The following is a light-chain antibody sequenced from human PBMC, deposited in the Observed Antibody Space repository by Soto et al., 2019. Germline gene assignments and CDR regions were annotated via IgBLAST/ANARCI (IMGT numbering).Light chain of an antibody. CDR1: SSDVGRWNY. V-gene: IGLV2-14*01. CDR2: EVS. J-gene: IGLJ1*01. CDR3: SSFTSSSTLDV. Sequence: QSVLTQAASVAGSPGQSITITCTGTSSDVGRWNYVSWYQQHPGKAPKLMIYEVSNRPSGVSSRFSGSKSGYTASLTISGLQAEDEADYYCSSFTSSSTLDVFGTWTKVTVL.